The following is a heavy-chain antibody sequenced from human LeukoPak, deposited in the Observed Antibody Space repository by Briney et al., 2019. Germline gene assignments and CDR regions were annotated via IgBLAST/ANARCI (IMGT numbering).Heavy chain of an antibody. CDR2: INPNSGGT. Sequence: ASVKVSCKASGYTFTVYYMHWVRQAPGQGLEWMGWINPNSGGTNYAQKFQGRVTMTRDTSISTAYMELSRLRSDDTAVYYCARDSGGSYYKAFDYWGQGTLVTVSS. CDR1: GYTFTVYY. V-gene: IGHV1-2*02. CDR3: ARDSGGSYYKAFDY. J-gene: IGHJ4*02. D-gene: IGHD1-26*01.